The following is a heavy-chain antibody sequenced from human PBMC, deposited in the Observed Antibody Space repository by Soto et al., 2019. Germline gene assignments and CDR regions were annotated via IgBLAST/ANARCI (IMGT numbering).Heavy chain of an antibody. J-gene: IGHJ6*02. CDR3: AKSRSGYYWYYYRMDL. CDR2: ISGSGGST. CDR1: GFTFSSYA. Sequence: GGSLRLSCAASGFTFSSYAMSWVRQARGKGREWVSAISGSGGSTYYADSVKGRFTISRDNSKNTLYLHMNSLRAEDRAVYYCAKSRSGYYWYYYRMDLWGPGTTVTVSS. D-gene: IGHD3-22*01. V-gene: IGHV3-23*01.